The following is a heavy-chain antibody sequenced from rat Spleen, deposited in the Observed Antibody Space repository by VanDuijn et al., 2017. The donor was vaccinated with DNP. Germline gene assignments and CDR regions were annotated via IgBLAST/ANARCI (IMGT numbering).Heavy chain of an antibody. D-gene: IGHD1-2*01. CDR1: GYSITSSSR. CDR2: INSTGST. J-gene: IGHJ4*01. V-gene: IGHV3-3*01. CDR3: ARWRSYIYTLDA. Sequence: EVQLQESGPGLLKPSQSLSLTCSVTGYSITSSSRWNWIRKFPGNKLEWMGYINSTGSTDYNPSLKGRGSITRDTSKNQFFLQVNSVTSEDTATYYCARWRSYIYTLDAWGQGTSVTVSS.